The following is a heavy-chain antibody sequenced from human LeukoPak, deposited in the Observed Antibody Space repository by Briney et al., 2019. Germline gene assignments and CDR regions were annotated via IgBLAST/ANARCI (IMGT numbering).Heavy chain of an antibody. CDR3: ARHGGYFDWFQTTKTFDY. CDR1: GGSISSGSYY. J-gene: IGHJ4*02. Sequence: PSETLSLTCTVSGGSISSGSYYWSWIRQPAGKGLEWIGRIYTSGSTNYNPSLKSRVTISVDKSKNQFSLKLSSVTAADTAVYYCARHGGYFDWFQTTKTFDYWGQGTLVTVSS. D-gene: IGHD3-9*01. V-gene: IGHV4-61*02. CDR2: IYTSGST.